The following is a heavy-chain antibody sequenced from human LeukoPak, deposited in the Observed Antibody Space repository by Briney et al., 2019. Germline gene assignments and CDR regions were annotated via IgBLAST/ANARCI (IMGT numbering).Heavy chain of an antibody. J-gene: IGHJ4*02. V-gene: IGHV4-4*02. CDR3: ARPGLISGWKNFDY. Sequence: PGGSLRLSCAASGFTFSSYEMNWVRQPPGKGLEWVGEVYYDGSTNYNPSLKSRVTISIDKSKNRFSLNLSSVTAADTAVYYCARPGLISGWKNFDYWGQGTLVTVSS. D-gene: IGHD6-19*01. CDR2: VYYDGST. CDR1: GFTFSSYEM.